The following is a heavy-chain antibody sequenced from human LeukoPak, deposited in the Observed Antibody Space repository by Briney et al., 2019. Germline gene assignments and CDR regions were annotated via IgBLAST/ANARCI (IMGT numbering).Heavy chain of an antibody. V-gene: IGHV4-59*08. CDR3: AGHHPRNTVDF. Sequence: SETLSLTCTVSGGSISSYYWSWIRQPPGKGLEWIAYISDIGSINSPPSLKSRATISLDTSKNQFSLKLSSVTAADTAVYYCAGHHPRNTVDFWGQGTLVTVSS. D-gene: IGHD2/OR15-2a*01. J-gene: IGHJ4*02. CDR1: GGSISSYY. CDR2: ISDIGSI.